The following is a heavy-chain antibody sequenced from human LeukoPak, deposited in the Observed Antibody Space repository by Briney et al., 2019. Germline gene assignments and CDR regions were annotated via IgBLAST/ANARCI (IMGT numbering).Heavy chain of an antibody. J-gene: IGHJ4*02. Sequence: GGSLRLSCAASGFTFSTYLMHWVRQAPGKGLVWVSRINTDGSITTYADSVKGRFTISRDNAKNTLYLQMSSLRPEDTAVYYCVKDLLQVTMKKLDHWGQGTLVTVSS. CDR1: GFTFSTYL. D-gene: IGHD4-11*01. V-gene: IGHV3-74*01. CDR3: VKDLLQVTMKKLDH. CDR2: INTDGSIT.